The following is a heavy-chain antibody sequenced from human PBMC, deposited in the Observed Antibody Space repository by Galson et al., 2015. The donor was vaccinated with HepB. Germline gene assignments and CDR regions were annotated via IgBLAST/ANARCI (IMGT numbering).Heavy chain of an antibody. D-gene: IGHD3-3*01. CDR3: ARPDYDFWSGYEQGGAFDI. Sequence: SVKVSCKASGYTFTSYYMHWVRQAPGQGLEWMGIINPSGGSTSYAQKFQGRVTMTTDTSTSTAYMELRSLRSDDTAVYYCARPDYDFWSGYEQGGAFDIWGQGTMVTVSS. V-gene: IGHV1-46*01. J-gene: IGHJ3*02. CDR2: INPSGGST. CDR1: GYTFTSYY.